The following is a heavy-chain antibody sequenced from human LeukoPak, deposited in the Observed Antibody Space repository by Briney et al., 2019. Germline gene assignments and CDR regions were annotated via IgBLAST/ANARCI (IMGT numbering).Heavy chain of an antibody. CDR1: GGSVSTSSYC. D-gene: IGHD6-19*01. J-gene: IGHJ4*02. CDR3: ARHGSEQWLVKRGTLVDY. CDR2: VCYSGST. Sequence: KSSETLSLTCTVSGGSVSTSSYCWGWLRQPPGKGLEWIGSVCYSGSTYYSPSLKSRVTISVDTSKTQFSLKLSSVTAADTAVYYCARHGSEQWLVKRGTLVDYWGQGTLVTVSS. V-gene: IGHV4-39*07.